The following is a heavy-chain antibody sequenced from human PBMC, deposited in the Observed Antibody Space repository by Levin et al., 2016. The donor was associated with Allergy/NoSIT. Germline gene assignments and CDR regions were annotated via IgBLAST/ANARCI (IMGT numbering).Heavy chain of an antibody. CDR2: ISSSSSYI. V-gene: IGHV3-21*01. CDR1: GFTFSSYS. Sequence: GESLKISCAASGFTFSSYSMNWVRQAPGKGLEWVSSISSSSSYIYYADSVKGRFTISRDNAKNSLYLQMNSLRAEDTAVYYCAREGFYYGSGSLKYGMDVWGQGTTVTVSS. J-gene: IGHJ6*02. D-gene: IGHD3-10*01. CDR3: AREGFYYGSGSLKYGMDV.